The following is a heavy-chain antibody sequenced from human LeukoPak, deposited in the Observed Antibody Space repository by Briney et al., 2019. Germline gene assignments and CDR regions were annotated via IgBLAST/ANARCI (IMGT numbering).Heavy chain of an antibody. CDR2: INVKNGNT. D-gene: IGHD2-15*01. J-gene: IGHJ4*02. Sequence: APVKVSCKTSGYTFIRYDITWVRQAPGQGPEWMGGINVKNGNTNYAQKLRGRVTLSRDTSTSTAYMELRSLTSDDTAVYYCVRDPGAATFDYWGQGTLVTVSP. CDR1: GYTFIRYD. V-gene: IGHV1-18*01. CDR3: VRDPGAATFDY.